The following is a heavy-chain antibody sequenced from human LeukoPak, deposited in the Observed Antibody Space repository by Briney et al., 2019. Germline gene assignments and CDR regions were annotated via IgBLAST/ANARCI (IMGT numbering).Heavy chain of an antibody. V-gene: IGHV3-66*04. Sequence: GGSLRLSCAASGFTVSSNYMSWVRQAPGKGLEWVSVIYSGGSTYYADSVKGRFTISRDNSKNTLYLQMNSLRDEDTAVYYCARHYYGSGSYFVWGQGTLVTVSS. J-gene: IGHJ4*02. D-gene: IGHD3-10*01. CDR3: ARHYYGSGSYFV. CDR1: GFTVSSNY. CDR2: IYSGGST.